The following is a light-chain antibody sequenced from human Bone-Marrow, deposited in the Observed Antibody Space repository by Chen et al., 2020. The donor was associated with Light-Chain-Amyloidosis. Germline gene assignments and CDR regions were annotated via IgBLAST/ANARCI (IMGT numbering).Light chain of an antibody. CDR2: GAY. Sequence: EIVLTQSPGTLSLSPGERATLSCRASQSVSSAFLSWYQQKPGQAPRLLIYGAYSRATAIPDRFSGSGSGTDFTLTISRLEPEDFAMYYCQQYDSSRWTFGQGTKVEFK. J-gene: IGKJ1*01. CDR3: QQYDSSRWT. V-gene: IGKV3-20*01. CDR1: QSVSSAF.